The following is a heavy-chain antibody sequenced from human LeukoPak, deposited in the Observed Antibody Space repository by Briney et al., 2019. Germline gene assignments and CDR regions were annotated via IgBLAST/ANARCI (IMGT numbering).Heavy chain of an antibody. D-gene: IGHD5-18*01. Sequence: GGSLRLSCAASGFTVSSNYMSWVRQAPGKGLGRVSVIYSGGSTYYADSVKGRFTISRDNSKNTLYLQMNSLRAEDTAVYYCARERYSYGYSYYYGMDVWGKGTTVTVSS. CDR1: GFTVSSNY. J-gene: IGHJ6*04. CDR3: ARERYSYGYSYYYGMDV. V-gene: IGHV3-53*01. CDR2: IYSGGST.